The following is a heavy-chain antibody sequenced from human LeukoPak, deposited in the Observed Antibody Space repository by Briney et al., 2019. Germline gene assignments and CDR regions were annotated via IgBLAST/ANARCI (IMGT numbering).Heavy chain of an antibody. V-gene: IGHV3-66*02. CDR2: IYSGGST. Sequence: GGSLRLSCAASGFTFTTYAMSWVRQAPGKGLEWVSVIYSGGSTYYADSVKGRFTISRDNSKNTLYLQMNSLRAEDTAVYYCARRSNRDYYYYYMDVWGKGTTVTVSS. J-gene: IGHJ6*03. D-gene: IGHD3-10*01. CDR1: GFTFTTYA. CDR3: ARRSNRDYYYYYMDV.